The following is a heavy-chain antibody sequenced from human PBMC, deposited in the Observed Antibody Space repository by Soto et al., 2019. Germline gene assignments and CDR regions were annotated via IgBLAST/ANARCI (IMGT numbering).Heavy chain of an antibody. J-gene: IGHJ3*02. CDR3: ARDRPYYGDYAVYAFDI. CDR1: GGSISSGGYY. Sequence: QVQLQESGPGLVKPSQTLSLTCTVSGGSISSGGYYWSWIRQHPGKGLEWIGYIYYSGSTYYNPSLRSRVTITVSTSKNQFSLKLSSVTAADTAVYYCARDRPYYGDYAVYAFDIWGQGTMVTVSS. D-gene: IGHD4-17*01. CDR2: IYYSGST. V-gene: IGHV4-31*03.